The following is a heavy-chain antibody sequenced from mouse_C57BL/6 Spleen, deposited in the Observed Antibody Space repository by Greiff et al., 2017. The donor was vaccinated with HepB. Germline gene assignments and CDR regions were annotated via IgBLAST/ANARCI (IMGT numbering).Heavy chain of an antibody. CDR3: ARSPYYYGSSHGFDY. CDR2: IYPGSGST. V-gene: IGHV1-55*01. Sequence: QVQLKQSGAELVKPGASVKMSCKASGYTFTSYWITWVKQRPGQGLEWIGDIYPGSGSTNYNEKFKSKATLTVDTSSSTAYMQLSSLTSEDSAVYYCARSPYYYGSSHGFDYWGQGTTLTVSS. J-gene: IGHJ2*01. D-gene: IGHD1-1*01. CDR1: GYTFTSYW.